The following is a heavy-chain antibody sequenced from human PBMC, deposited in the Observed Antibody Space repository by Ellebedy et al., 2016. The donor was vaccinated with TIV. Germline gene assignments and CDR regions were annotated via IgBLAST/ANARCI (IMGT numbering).Heavy chain of an antibody. Sequence: PGGSLRLSCAASGFTFSTYWMYWVRQAPGKGLVWVSRIKSDGTSTNYADSVKGRFTISRDNAKNTLYLQMNSLRAEDTAVYYCARELRLGYWGQGTLFTVSS. CDR2: IKSDGTST. J-gene: IGHJ4*02. CDR1: GFTFSTYW. V-gene: IGHV3-74*01. CDR3: ARELRLGY. D-gene: IGHD5-12*01.